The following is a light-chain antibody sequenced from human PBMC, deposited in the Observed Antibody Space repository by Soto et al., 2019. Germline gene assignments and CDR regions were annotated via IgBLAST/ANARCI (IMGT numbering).Light chain of an antibody. CDR1: SSNVGAASD. CDR3: QSYDDTLSGSSV. V-gene: IGLV1-40*01. Sequence: QSVLTQPPSVSGAPGQRVTISCSGSSSNVGAASDVYWYQQLTGTAPRLLISVNNKRPSGVPDRFSGSKSGTSASLAITGLRPEDEADYYCQSYDDTLSGSSVFGTGYKVTXL. J-gene: IGLJ1*01. CDR2: VNN.